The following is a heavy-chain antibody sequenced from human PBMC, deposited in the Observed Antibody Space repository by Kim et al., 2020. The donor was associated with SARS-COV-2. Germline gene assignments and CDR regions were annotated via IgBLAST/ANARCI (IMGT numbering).Heavy chain of an antibody. V-gene: IGHV3-23*01. CDR2: ISGSGGST. Sequence: GGSLRLSCAASGFTFSSYAMSWVRQAPGKGLEWVSAISGSGGSTYYADSVKGRFTISRDNSKNTLYLQMNSLSAEDTAVYYCANVAHTFGGVKDAFDIWGQGTMVTVSS. J-gene: IGHJ3*02. CDR3: ANVAHTFGGVKDAFDI. CDR1: GFTFSSYA. D-gene: IGHD3-16*01.